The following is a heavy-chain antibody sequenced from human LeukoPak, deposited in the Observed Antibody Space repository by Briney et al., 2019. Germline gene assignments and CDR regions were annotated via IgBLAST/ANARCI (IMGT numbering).Heavy chain of an antibody. CDR3: ARHLRIDAFDI. J-gene: IGHJ3*02. D-gene: IGHD4-17*01. V-gene: IGHV4-39*01. CDR2: IYYSGST. CDR1: GGSISSYY. Sequence: PSETLSLTCTVSGGSISSYYWGWIRQPPGKGLEWIGSIYYSGSTYYNPSLKSRVTISVDTSENQFSLKLSSVTAADTAVYYCARHLRIDAFDIWGQGTMVTVSS.